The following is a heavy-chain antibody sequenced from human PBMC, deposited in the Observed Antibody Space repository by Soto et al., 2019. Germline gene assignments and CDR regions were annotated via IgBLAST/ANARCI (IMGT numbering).Heavy chain of an antibody. CDR1: VFTFGSYA. CDR2: TGINDGNT. J-gene: IGHJ6*02. CDR3: AKESEPLAVSASRVYGMDV. V-gene: IGHV3-23*01. Sequence: PGGSLILSCVASVFTFGSYAMNWVRQAPGKGLECVSATGINDGNTYYAASVRGRFTITRDNTKDTVYLQMNSLRAEDTAVYYCAKESEPLAVSASRVYGMDVWGQGTTVTVSS. D-gene: IGHD6-19*01.